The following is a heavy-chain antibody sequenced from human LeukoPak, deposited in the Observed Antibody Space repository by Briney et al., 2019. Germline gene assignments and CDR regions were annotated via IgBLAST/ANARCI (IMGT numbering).Heavy chain of an antibody. V-gene: IGHV5-51*01. CDR2: IYPGDSDT. CDR3: ALAAAGTFDY. CDR1: AYRFTSYW. D-gene: IGHD6-13*01. J-gene: IGHJ4*02. Sequence: GESLKISCKGSAYRFTSYWSGWVRQLPGKGLEWMGIIYPGDSDTRYSPSFQGQVTISADKSISTAYLQWSSLKASDTAMYYCALAAAGTFDYWGQGTLVTVSS.